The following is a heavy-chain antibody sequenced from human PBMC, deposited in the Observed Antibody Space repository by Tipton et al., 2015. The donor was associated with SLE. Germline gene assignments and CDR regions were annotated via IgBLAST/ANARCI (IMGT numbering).Heavy chain of an antibody. CDR1: GFSFSNYW. D-gene: IGHD6-19*01. Sequence: SLRLSCAGSGFSFSNYWLNWVRQAPGRGLEWVAIINKDGTEKHYVDSVKGRFTVSRDNVRNSLYLQMNSLRAEDTAVYYCARDYWGSGSSPFSDYWGQGTLVTVSS. CDR2: INKDGTEK. CDR3: ARDYWGSGSSPFSDY. J-gene: IGHJ4*02. V-gene: IGHV3-7*01.